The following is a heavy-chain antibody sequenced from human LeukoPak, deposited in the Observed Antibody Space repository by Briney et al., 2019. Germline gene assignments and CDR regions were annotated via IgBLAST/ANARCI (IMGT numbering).Heavy chain of an antibody. CDR2: ISGSGGST. V-gene: IGHV3-23*01. CDR3: AKDLGSGWYGVNAFDI. Sequence: GGSLRLSCAASGFTFSSYAMSWVRQAPGKGLEWVSAISGSGGSTYYADSVKGRFTISRDNSKNTLYLQLNSLRAEDTAVYYCAKDLGSGWYGVNAFDIWGQGTMVTVSS. D-gene: IGHD6-19*01. CDR1: GFTFSSYA. J-gene: IGHJ3*02.